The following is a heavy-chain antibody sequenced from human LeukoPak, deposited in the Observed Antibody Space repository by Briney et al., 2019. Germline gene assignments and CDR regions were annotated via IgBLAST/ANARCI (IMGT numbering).Heavy chain of an antibody. J-gene: IGHJ4*02. Sequence: SETLSLTCTVSGGSISSYYWSWIRQPAGKGLEWIGRIYTSGSTNYNPSLKSRVTISVDTSKNQFSLKLSSVTAADTAVYYCASKAGDCSGGSCYSFDYWGQGTLVTVSS. CDR1: GGSISSYY. V-gene: IGHV4-4*07. CDR3: ASKAGDCSGGSCYSFDY. CDR2: IYTSGST. D-gene: IGHD2-15*01.